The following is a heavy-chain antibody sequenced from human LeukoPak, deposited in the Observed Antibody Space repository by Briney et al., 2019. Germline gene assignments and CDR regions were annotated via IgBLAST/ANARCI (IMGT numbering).Heavy chain of an antibody. CDR1: GFMFSSNW. D-gene: IGHD5-24*01. V-gene: IGHV3-7*03. Sequence: GGSLRLSCAASGFMFSSNWMSWVRLVPGKGLEWVANIKEDGTETYYVDSVKGRFTISRDNAKNSLYLQMNSLRVEDTAVYYCAKEGRSLQTYWGQGTLVTVSS. CDR3: AKEGRSLQTY. CDR2: IKEDGTET. J-gene: IGHJ4*02.